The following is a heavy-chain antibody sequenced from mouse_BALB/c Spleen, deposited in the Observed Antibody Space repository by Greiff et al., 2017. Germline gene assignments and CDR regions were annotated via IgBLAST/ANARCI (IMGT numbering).Heavy chain of an antibody. Sequence: QVQLKESGPGLVQPSQSLSITCTVSGFSLTSYGVHWVRQSPGKGLEWLGVIWSGGSTDYNAAFISRLSISKDNSKSQVFFKMNSLQANDTAIYYCAKSGAYYYAMDYWGQGTSVTVSS. CDR2: IWSGGST. D-gene: IGHD3-1*01. V-gene: IGHV2-2*02. J-gene: IGHJ4*01. CDR3: AKSGAYYYAMDY. CDR1: GFSLTSYG.